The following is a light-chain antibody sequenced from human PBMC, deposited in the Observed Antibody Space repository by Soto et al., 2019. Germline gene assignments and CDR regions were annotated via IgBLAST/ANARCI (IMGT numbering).Light chain of an antibody. V-gene: IGLV3-1*01. J-gene: IGLJ2*01. Sequence: SYELTQPPSVSVSPGQTASITCSGDKLEDKYACWYQQKPGQSPMMVIYQDRKRPLGIPERFSGSNSGNTATLTISGTQAMDEADYYCQAWDNTTVFGGGTKVTVL. CDR2: QDR. CDR3: QAWDNTTV. CDR1: KLEDKY.